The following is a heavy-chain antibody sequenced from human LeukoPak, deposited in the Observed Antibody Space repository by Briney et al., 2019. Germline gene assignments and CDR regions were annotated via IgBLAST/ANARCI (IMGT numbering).Heavy chain of an antibody. CDR2: VHYSGST. V-gene: IGHV4-31*03. J-gene: IGHJ4*02. CDR3: AGDSGNSAFDY. D-gene: IGHD4-23*01. CDR1: GGSIISGAYY. Sequence: SETLSLTCTVSGGSIISGAYYWSWIRQHPGKGLEWIAYVHYSGSTYYNPSLKSRFTISVDTSQNQFSLKLSSVTAADTAVYYCAGDSGNSAFDYWGQGTLVTVSS.